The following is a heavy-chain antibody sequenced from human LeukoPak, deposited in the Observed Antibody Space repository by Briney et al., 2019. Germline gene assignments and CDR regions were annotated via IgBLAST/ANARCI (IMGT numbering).Heavy chain of an antibody. D-gene: IGHD1-20*01. CDR3: ARDLNKYNWNARDFDY. CDR2: ISSSSSYI. J-gene: IGHJ4*02. Sequence: GGSLRLSCAASGFTFSSYWMSWVRQAPGKGLEWVSSISSSSSYIYYADSVKGRFTISRDNAKNSLYLQMNSLRAEDTAVYYCARDLNKYNWNARDFDYWGQGTLVTVSS. V-gene: IGHV3-21*01. CDR1: GFTFSSYW.